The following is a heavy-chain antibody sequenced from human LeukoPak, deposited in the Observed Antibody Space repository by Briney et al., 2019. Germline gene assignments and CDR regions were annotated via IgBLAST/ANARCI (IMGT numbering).Heavy chain of an antibody. D-gene: IGHD6-13*01. CDR2: INPNSGAT. V-gene: IGHV1-2*02. CDR3: ARAHLIAAAGYNWFDP. J-gene: IGHJ5*02. CDR1: GYTFTAFY. Sequence: ASVRVSCKASGYTFTAFYMHWVRQAPGQGLEWMGWINPNSGATNYAQKFQGRVTMTRDTSISTAYMELSRLRSDDTAVYYCARAHLIAAAGYNWFDPWGQGTLVTVSS.